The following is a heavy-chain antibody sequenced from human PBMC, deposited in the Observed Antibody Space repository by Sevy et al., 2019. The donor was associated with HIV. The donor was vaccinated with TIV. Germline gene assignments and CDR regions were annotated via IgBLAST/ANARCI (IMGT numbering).Heavy chain of an antibody. J-gene: IGHJ6*02. V-gene: IGHV1-18*01. D-gene: IGHD3-22*01. Sequence: ASVKVSCKASGYTFTGYGITWVRQAPGQGLEWMGWTGAYDGNTNHAQKFQGRVTMTTDMSTNTAYMELRSLKSDDTAMYYYERERNNYDSSGYPKGMDVWGQGTTVTVSS. CDR3: ERERNNYDSSGYPKGMDV. CDR1: GYTFTGYG. CDR2: TGAYDGNT.